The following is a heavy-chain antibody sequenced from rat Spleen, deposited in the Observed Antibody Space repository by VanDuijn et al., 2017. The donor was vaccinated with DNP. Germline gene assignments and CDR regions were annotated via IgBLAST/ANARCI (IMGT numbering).Heavy chain of an antibody. J-gene: IGHJ4*01. V-gene: IGHV5S10*01. Sequence: EVQLVESGGGLVQPGRSLKLSCVASGFTFSDYYMAWVRQAPTKGLEWVAAISYDGGRTYYRDSVKDRFTISRDNTENTVYLQMNSLRSEDTATYYCAKDRDYGYNRYAMDAWGQGTSVTVSS. CDR1: GFTFSDYY. CDR3: AKDRDYGYNRYAMDA. D-gene: IGHD1-9*01. CDR2: ISYDGGRT.